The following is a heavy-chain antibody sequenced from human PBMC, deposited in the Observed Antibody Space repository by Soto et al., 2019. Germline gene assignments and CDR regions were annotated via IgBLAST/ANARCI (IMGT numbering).Heavy chain of an antibody. J-gene: IGHJ4*02. CDR2: IKSNTEGGTT. CDR1: GFTFSHAW. D-gene: IGHD2-15*01. Sequence: GGSLRLSCAASGFTFSHAWMSWVRQAPGKGLEWVGRIKSNTEGGTTAYAAPVKGRFTISRDDSKNTLYLQMNSLKTEDTAMYYCTTEGPGYCSGCRCYAIDYWGQGNPVTVYS. CDR3: TTEGPGYCSGCRCYAIDY. V-gene: IGHV3-15*01.